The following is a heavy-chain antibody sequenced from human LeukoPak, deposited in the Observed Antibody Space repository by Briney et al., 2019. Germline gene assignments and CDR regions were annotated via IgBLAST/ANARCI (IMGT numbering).Heavy chain of an antibody. CDR3: AKDRSNNYDILTGYYW. V-gene: IGHV3-23*01. J-gene: IGHJ4*02. CDR2: ISGSGGST. D-gene: IGHD3-9*01. CDR1: GFTFSSYA. Sequence: PGGSLRLSCAASGFTFSSYAMSWVRQAPGKGLEWVSAISGSGGSTYYADSVKGRFTISRDNSKNTLYLQMNSLRAEDTAVYYCAKDRSNNYDILTGYYWWGQGTLVTVSS.